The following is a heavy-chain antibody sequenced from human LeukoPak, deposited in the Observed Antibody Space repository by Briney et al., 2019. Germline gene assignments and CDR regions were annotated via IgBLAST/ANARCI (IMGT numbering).Heavy chain of an antibody. D-gene: IGHD4-17*01. J-gene: IGHJ3*02. Sequence: ASVKVSCKASGYTFTSYDINWVRQATGQGLEWMGWMNPNSGNAGYAQKFQGRVTITRNTSISTAYMELSSLRSEDTAVYYCASALLSRYGDYVAPIDAFDIWGQGTMVTVSS. V-gene: IGHV1-8*03. CDR1: GYTFTSYD. CDR2: MNPNSGNA. CDR3: ASALLSRYGDYVAPIDAFDI.